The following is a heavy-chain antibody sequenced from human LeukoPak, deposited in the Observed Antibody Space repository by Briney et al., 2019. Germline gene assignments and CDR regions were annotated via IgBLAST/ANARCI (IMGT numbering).Heavy chain of an antibody. V-gene: IGHV4-61*02. CDR1: GGSISSGSYY. CDR3: ARTPLRGATFFTSYPNWFDT. J-gene: IGHJ5*02. CDR2: VYSSGST. D-gene: IGHD3-10*01. Sequence: PSETLYLTCTVSGGSISSGSYYWSWIRQPAGKGLEWIGRVYSSGSTDYNPSLKSRLSISVDTSKIQFSLRLSSVTVADTAVYYCARTPLRGATFFTSYPNWFDTRGQGTLVTVSS.